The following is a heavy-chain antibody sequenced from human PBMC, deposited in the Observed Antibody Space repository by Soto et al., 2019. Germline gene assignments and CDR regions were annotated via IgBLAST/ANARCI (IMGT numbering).Heavy chain of an antibody. CDR3: ARVYWFDP. D-gene: IGHD1-20*01. CDR1: GGSFSGYY. V-gene: IGHV4-34*01. J-gene: IGHJ5*02. CDR2: IKHSGST. Sequence: QVQLQQWGAGLLKPSETLSLTCAVYGGSFSGYYWSWIRQPPGKGLEWIGEIKHSGSTNYNPSLKSRVTISVDTSKNQFSLKLSSVTAADTAVYYCARVYWFDPWGQGTLVTVSS.